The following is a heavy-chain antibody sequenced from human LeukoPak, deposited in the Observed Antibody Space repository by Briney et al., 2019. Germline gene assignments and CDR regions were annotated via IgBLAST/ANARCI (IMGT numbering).Heavy chain of an antibody. CDR3: ARDLYRGYSYGYGY. J-gene: IGHJ4*02. CDR1: GYTFTGYY. CDR2: INPNSGGT. V-gene: IGHV1-2*04. D-gene: IGHD5-18*01. Sequence: ASVKVSCKASGYTFTGYYIPWVRQAPGQGLEWMGWINPNSGGTNSAQKFQGWVTMTRDTSISTAYMELSRLRSDDTAVYYCARDLYRGYSYGYGYWGQGTLVTVSS.